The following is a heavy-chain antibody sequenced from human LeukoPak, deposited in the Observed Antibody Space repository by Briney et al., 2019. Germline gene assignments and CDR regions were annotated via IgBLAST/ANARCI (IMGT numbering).Heavy chain of an antibody. D-gene: IGHD3-9*01. CDR1: GGSVSGHY. Sequence: SETLSLTCTVSGGSVSGHYWSWIRQTPGRGLGWIGYILYSGSTRYNPSLGSRVTISVDTSKDLFSLKLTSVTAADTALYYCARHRGHYNAHDAFDIWGQGTLVAVSS. J-gene: IGHJ3*02. CDR3: ARHRGHYNAHDAFDI. CDR2: ILYSGST. V-gene: IGHV4-59*08.